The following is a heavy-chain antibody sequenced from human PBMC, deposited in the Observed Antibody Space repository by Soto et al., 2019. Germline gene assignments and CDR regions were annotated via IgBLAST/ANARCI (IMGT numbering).Heavy chain of an antibody. CDR2: ISYDGSNK. CDR1: GFTFSSYA. D-gene: IGHD2-2*02. Sequence: PGGSLRLSCAASGFTFSSYAMHWVRQAPGKGLEWVAVISYDGSNKYYADSVKGRFTISRDNSKNTLYLQMNSLRAEDTAVYYCARDRVVPAAIRSYYYYGMDVWRQGTTVTVSS. CDR3: ARDRVVPAAIRSYYYYGMDV. J-gene: IGHJ6*02. V-gene: IGHV3-30-3*01.